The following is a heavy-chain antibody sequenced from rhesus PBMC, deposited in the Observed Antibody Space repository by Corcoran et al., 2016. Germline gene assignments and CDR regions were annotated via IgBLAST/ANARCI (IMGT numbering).Heavy chain of an antibody. V-gene: IGHV4-169*02. CDR3: ASLTPNPQDY. Sequence: QLQLQESGPGLVKPSETLSVTCAVSGGPISSSYWSWIRQAPGKGLEWIGDIYGSGSSTNYNPSLKSRVTLSVDTSKNQLSLKLSSVTAADTAVYYCASLTPNPQDYWGQGVLVTVSS. D-gene: IGHD2-39*01. CDR1: GGPISSSY. J-gene: IGHJ4*01. CDR2: IYGSGSST.